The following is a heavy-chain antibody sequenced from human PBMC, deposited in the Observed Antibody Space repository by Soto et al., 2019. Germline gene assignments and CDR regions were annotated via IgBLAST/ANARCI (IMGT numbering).Heavy chain of an antibody. J-gene: IGHJ6*02. V-gene: IGHV3-33*03. Sequence: QVQLVESGGGVVQPGRSLRLSCAGSGFSFRDHAMHWVRQAPGKGLEWMVQIWYDGNTRYFADSVKGRFTISKDNSKNTMYLQMNSLRDEDTAVYYCAQDGQQQMPYNMDVWGQGTTVTVSS. CDR1: GFSFRDHA. CDR3: AQDGQQQMPYNMDV. CDR2: IWYDGNTR. D-gene: IGHD6-13*01.